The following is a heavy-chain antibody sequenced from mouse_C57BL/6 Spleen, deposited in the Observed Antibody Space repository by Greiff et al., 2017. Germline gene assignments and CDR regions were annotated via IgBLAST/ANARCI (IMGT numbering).Heavy chain of an antibody. CDR1: GYTFTSYW. D-gene: IGHD3-2*02. CDR2: IHPNSGST. CDR3: AKGGEGWAGFAY. J-gene: IGHJ3*01. Sequence: QVQLQQPGAELVKPGASVKLSCKASGYTFTSYWMHWVKQRPGQGLEWIGMIHPNSGSTNYNEKFKSKATLTVDKSSSTAYMQLSSLTSEDSAVYYCAKGGEGWAGFAYWGQGTLVTVSA. V-gene: IGHV1-64*01.